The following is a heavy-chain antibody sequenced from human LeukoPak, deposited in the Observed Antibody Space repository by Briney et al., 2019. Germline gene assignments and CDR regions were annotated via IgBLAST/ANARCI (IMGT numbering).Heavy chain of an antibody. J-gene: IGHJ5*02. CDR3: ARASPLGWFGPRYNWFDP. Sequence: SETLSLTCTVSGGSISSSSYYWGWIRQPPGKGLEWIGSIYYSGSTYYNPSLKSRVTISVDTSKNQSSLKLSSVTAADTAVYYCARASPLGWFGPRYNWFDPWGQGTLVTVSS. CDR2: IYYSGST. D-gene: IGHD3-10*01. V-gene: IGHV4-39*07. CDR1: GGSISSSSYY.